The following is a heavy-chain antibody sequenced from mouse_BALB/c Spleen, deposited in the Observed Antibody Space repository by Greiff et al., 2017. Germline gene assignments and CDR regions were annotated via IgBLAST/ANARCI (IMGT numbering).Heavy chain of an antibody. CDR2: ISYDGSN. D-gene: IGHD1-1*01. CDR3: ARGDYYYGSSTSFAY. CDR1: GYSITSGYY. J-gene: IGHJ3*01. Sequence: ESGPGLVKPSQSLSLTCSVTGYSITSGYYWNWIRQFPGNKLEWMGYISYDGSNNYNPSLKNRISITRDTSKNQFFLKLNSVTTEDTATYYCARGDYYYGSSTSFAYWGQGTLVTVSA. V-gene: IGHV3-6*02.